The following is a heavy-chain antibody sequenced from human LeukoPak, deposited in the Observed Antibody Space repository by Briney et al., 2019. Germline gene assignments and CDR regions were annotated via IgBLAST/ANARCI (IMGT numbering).Heavy chain of an antibody. CDR3: ARDRTYYYDSSGYYPAFDI. Sequence: SETLSLTCAVSGGSISSGGYYWSWIRQPPGKGLEWIGYIYYSGSTYYNPSLKSRVTISVDTSKNQFSLKLSSVTAADTAVYYCARDRTYYYDSSGYYPAFDIWGQGTMVTVSS. CDR2: IYYSGST. V-gene: IGHV4-30-4*08. D-gene: IGHD3-22*01. J-gene: IGHJ3*02. CDR1: GGSISSGGYY.